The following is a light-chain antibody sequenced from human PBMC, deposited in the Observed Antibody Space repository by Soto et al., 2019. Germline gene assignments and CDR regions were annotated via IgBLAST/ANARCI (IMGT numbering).Light chain of an antibody. V-gene: IGKV3-20*01. CDR3: QQYCSSPKT. Sequence: EIVLTQSPGTLSLSPGERATLSCRASQSVSSSYLAWYQQKPGQAPRLLIYDASSRATGIPDRFSGSGSGTDFTLTISRLEPEDFAVYYCQQYCSSPKTFGQGTKVEIK. CDR2: DAS. CDR1: QSVSSSY. J-gene: IGKJ1*01.